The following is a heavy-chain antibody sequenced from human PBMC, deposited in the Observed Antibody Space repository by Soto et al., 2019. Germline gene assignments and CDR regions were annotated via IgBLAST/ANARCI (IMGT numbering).Heavy chain of an antibody. V-gene: IGHV1-69*06. CDR2: LVPVFGTA. Sequence: QVQLVQSGAEVKKPGSSLKVSCKASEGTFSSLAISWVRQAPGQGLEWMGGLVPVFGTANYAQKFQDRVTINADNSTSTSYMEMSSLRSEDTAVYYCASSPGVFDYWGQGTLVTVSS. CDR3: ASSPGVFDY. D-gene: IGHD3-10*01. CDR1: EGTFSSLA. J-gene: IGHJ4*02.